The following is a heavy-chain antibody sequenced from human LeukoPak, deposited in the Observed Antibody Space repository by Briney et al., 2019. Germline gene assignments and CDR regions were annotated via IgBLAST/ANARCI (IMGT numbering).Heavy chain of an antibody. D-gene: IGHD3-3*01. J-gene: IGHJ4*02. CDR1: GFIFSNYD. Sequence: PGGSLRLSCSASGFIFSNYDMHWVRHAPGKGLEYVSASNNNEGRTYYADSVNGRFTVSRDNPKNKLYLQISSLRAEDTAVYYCVKMYDGYCGQATIVTDSS. CDR3: VKMYDGY. V-gene: IGHV3-64D*06. CDR2: SNNNEGRT.